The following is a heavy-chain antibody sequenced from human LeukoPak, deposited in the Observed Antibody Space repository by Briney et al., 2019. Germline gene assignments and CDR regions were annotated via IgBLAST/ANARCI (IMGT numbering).Heavy chain of an antibody. V-gene: IGHV3-23*01. Sequence: SGGSLRLSCAASGFTFSRNGMTWVRQAPGKGLEWVSAISGSGGSTYYADSVKGRFTISRDNSKNTLYLQMNSLRAEDTAVYYCAKDRRAGSYDYWGQGILVTVSS. CDR1: GFTFSRNG. J-gene: IGHJ4*02. CDR3: AKDRRAGSYDY. CDR2: ISGSGGST. D-gene: IGHD3-10*01.